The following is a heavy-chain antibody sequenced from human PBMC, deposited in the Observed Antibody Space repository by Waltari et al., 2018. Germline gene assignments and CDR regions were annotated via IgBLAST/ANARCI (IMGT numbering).Heavy chain of an antibody. D-gene: IGHD6-13*01. J-gene: IGHJ1*01. CDR2: SNPAGRTT. CDR3: VIGAQHVSNWYASEYFQH. V-gene: IGHV3-74*01. CDR1: GFTFSSYW. Sequence: EVQLVESGGGLVQPGGSLRLSCAASGFTFSSYWMHWVRQAPGKGLVWVPDSNPAGRTTNYADSVKGRFTISRDNAKNTLYLQMDSLRAEETAVYYCVIGAQHVSNWYASEYFQHWGQGTLVTVSS.